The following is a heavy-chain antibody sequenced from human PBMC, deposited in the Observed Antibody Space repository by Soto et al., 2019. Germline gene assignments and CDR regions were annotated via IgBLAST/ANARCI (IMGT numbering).Heavy chain of an antibody. CDR1: GFTFSSYA. CDR3: AKSIDYLEPPAQYYDFWSGYYSY. Sequence: GGSLRLSCAASGFTFSSYAMSWVRQAPGKGLEWVSAISGSGGSTYYADSVKGRFTISRDNSKNTLYLQMNSLRAEDTAVYYCAKSIDYLEPPAQYYDFWSGYYSYWGQGT. V-gene: IGHV3-23*01. CDR2: ISGSGGST. J-gene: IGHJ4*02. D-gene: IGHD3-3*01.